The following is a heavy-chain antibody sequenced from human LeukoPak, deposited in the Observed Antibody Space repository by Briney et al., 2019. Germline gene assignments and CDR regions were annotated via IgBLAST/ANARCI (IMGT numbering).Heavy chain of an antibody. V-gene: IGHV3-21*01. CDR3: ARAFSSWYGIYYYGMDV. D-gene: IGHD6-13*01. J-gene: IGHJ6*02. Sequence: GGSLRLSCAASGFTFSNYSMNWVRQAPGKGLEWVSSISGSSNYIYYVDSMKGRFTISRDNAKNSLYLQMNSLRAEDTAVYYCARAFSSWYGIYYYGMDVWGQGTTVTVSS. CDR1: GFTFSNYS. CDR2: ISGSSNYI.